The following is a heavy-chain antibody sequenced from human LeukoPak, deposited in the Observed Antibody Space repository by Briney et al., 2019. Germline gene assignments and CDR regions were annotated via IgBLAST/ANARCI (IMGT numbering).Heavy chain of an antibody. J-gene: IGHJ4*02. V-gene: IGHV4-39*07. Sequence: SETLSLTCTVSGGSISSSSYYWGWIRQPPGKGLEWIGSIYYSGSTYYNPSLKSRVTISVDTSKNQFSLKLSSVTAADTAVYYCARGLYIAVAASDYWGQGTLVTVSS. CDR1: GGSISSSSYY. D-gene: IGHD6-19*01. CDR2: IYYSGST. CDR3: ARGLYIAVAASDY.